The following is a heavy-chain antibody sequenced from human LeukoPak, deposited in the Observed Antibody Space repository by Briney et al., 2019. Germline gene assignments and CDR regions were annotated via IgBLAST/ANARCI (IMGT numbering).Heavy chain of an antibody. CDR3: ARGGYCSGGTCYLFSAFDI. CDR2: INPSGGST. CDR1: GYTFTNYY. D-gene: IGHD2-15*01. J-gene: IGHJ3*02. V-gene: IGHV1-46*01. Sequence: ASVKVSCKASGYTFTNYYIHWVRQAPGQGLEWMGIINPSGGSTSYAQKFQGRVTMTRDTSTRIVYMELSSLRSEDTAVYYCARGGYCSGGTCYLFSAFDIWGQGTTVTVSS.